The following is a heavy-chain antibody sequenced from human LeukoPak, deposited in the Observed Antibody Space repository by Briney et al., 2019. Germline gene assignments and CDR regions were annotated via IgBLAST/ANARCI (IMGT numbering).Heavy chain of an antibody. CDR3: ARAVDLQPPDY. CDR1: GGSISSYY. D-gene: IGHD2-2*01. Sequence: SETLSLTCTVSGGSISSYYWSWIRQPPGKGLEWIGYIYYSGSTNYNPSLKSRVTISVDTSKNQFSLKLSSVTAADTAVYFCARAVDLQPPDYWGQGTLVTVSS. CDR2: IYYSGST. V-gene: IGHV4-59*12. J-gene: IGHJ4*02.